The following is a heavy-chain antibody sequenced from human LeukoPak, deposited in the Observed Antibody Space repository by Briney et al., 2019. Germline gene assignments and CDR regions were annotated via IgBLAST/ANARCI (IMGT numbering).Heavy chain of an antibody. CDR2: IIPILGIA. D-gene: IGHD5-24*01. CDR1: GGTCSSYA. Sequence: SVKVSCKASGGTCSSYAISWVRQAPGQGLEWMGRIIPILGIANYAQKFQGRVTITADKSTSTAYKEPSSLRPEDTAVYYCARASAATTPFDCWGQGTLVTVSS. V-gene: IGHV1-69*04. CDR3: ARASAATTPFDC. J-gene: IGHJ4*02.